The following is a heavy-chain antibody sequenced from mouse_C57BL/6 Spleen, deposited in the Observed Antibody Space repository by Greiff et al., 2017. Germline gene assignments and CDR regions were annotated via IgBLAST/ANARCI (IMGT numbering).Heavy chain of an antibody. V-gene: IGHV1-69*01. Sequence: QVQLQQPGAELVMPGASVKLSCKASGYTFTSYWMHWVKQRPGQGLEWIGEIDPSDSYTNYNQKFKGKSTLTVDKSSSTAYMQLSSLTSEDSAVYYCARVGSSPYYLDYWGQGTTLTVSS. D-gene: IGHD1-1*01. CDR1: GYTFTSYW. CDR2: IDPSDSYT. J-gene: IGHJ2*01. CDR3: ARVGSSPYYLDY.